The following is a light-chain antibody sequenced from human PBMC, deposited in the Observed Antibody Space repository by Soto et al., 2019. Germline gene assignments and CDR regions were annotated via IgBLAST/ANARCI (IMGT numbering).Light chain of an antibody. CDR2: GTS. J-gene: IGKJ1*01. CDR3: QQYNNWPRT. CDR1: QSFNSN. Sequence: EILLTQSPATLSLSPGERATLSCRASQSFNSNLAWYQQKAGQAPRLLIYGTSTRATGIPARFSGSGSGTDFTLTISSLQFEDFAVYYCQQYNNWPRTFGRGTKVDIK. V-gene: IGKV3-15*01.